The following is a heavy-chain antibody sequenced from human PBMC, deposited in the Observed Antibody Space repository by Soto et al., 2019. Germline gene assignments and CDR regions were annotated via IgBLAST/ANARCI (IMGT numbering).Heavy chain of an antibody. V-gene: IGHV3-23*01. J-gene: IGHJ3*02. CDR2: ISGSGGST. CDR1: GFTFSSYA. Sequence: GGSLRLSCADSGFTFSSYAMSWVRQAPGKGLEWVSSISGSGGSTYYADSVKGRFTISRGNSKNTLYLQMNSLRAEDTAVYYCANGIGSSSWYGDAFDTWGQGTMVTVSS. CDR3: ANGIGSSSWYGDAFDT. D-gene: IGHD6-13*01.